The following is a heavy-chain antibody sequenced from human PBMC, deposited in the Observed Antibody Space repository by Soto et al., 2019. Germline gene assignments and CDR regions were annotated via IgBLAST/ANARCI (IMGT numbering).Heavy chain of an antibody. J-gene: IGHJ4*02. CDR3: ARLGNGDYRRNFDY. V-gene: IGHV4-39*01. D-gene: IGHD4-17*01. CDR2: IYYSGST. CDR1: GGSISSSSYY. Sequence: QLQLQESGPGLVKPSETLSLTCTVSGGSISSSSYYWGWIRQPPGKGLEWIGSIYYSGSTYYNPSLKSRVPISVDTPKHELSLKLSSVPAADTAVYYCARLGNGDYRRNFDYWGQGTLVTVSS.